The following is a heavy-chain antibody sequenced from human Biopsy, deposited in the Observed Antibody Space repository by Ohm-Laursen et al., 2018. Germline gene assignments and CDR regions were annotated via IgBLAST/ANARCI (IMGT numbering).Heavy chain of an antibody. CDR2: INGSGGST. V-gene: IGHV3-23*01. CDR3: ARDLYDFCGGCPFDP. J-gene: IGHJ5*02. D-gene: IGHD3-3*01. CDR1: GESFNGYY. Sequence: GTLSLACAVYGESFNGYYWSWIRQTPGKGLECVSVINGSGGSTYYADPVKGRFTISRDNSKNTLYLQMNSLRAEDTAMYYCARDLYDFCGGCPFDPWGQGTLVTVSS.